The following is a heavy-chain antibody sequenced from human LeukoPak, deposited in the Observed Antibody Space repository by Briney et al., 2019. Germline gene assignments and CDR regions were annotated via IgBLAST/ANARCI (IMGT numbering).Heavy chain of an antibody. CDR2: TSYSSETT. D-gene: IGHD1-26*01. J-gene: IGHJ4*02. V-gene: IGHV3-48*04. CDR3: ARVARGNYYHFDS. CDR1: GFTFRSYS. Sequence: PGGSLRLSCEASGFTFRSYSLTWVRQAPGKVLEWVSYTSYSSETTSYADSVKGRFTSSRDYAKKSLYLQMNSLRAEDTAVYFCARVARGNYYHFDSWGQGTLVTVSS.